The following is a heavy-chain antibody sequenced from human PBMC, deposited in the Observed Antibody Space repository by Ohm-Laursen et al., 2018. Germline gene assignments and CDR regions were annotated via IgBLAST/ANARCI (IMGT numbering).Heavy chain of an antibody. J-gene: IGHJ6*02. CDR1: GFTFSSYW. CDR2: ISSSSSTI. Sequence: SLRLSCAASGFTFSSYWMHWVRQAPGKGLEWVSYISSSSSTIYYADSVKGRFTISRDNAKNSLYLQMNSLRAEDTAVYYCARGGRVNGMDVWGQGTTVTVSS. V-gene: IGHV3-48*01. D-gene: IGHD1-26*01. CDR3: ARGGRVNGMDV.